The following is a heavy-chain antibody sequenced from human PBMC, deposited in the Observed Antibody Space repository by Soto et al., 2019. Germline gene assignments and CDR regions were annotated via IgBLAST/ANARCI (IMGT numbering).Heavy chain of an antibody. Sequence: SCKASGYTFTSYAMTWIRQAPGKGPEWVSTITADGGTYYADSVKGRFAMSRDTSENTLYLQMNSLGAEDTAAYYCAPHVSCSGGSCQYDAFAIRGQGTMVTVSS. J-gene: IGHJ3*02. CDR1: GYTFTSYA. D-gene: IGHD2-15*01. CDR2: ITADGGT. V-gene: IGHV3-23*01. CDR3: APHVSCSGGSCQYDAFAI.